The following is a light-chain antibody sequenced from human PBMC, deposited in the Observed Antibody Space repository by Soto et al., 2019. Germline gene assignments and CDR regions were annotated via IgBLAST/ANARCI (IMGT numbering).Light chain of an antibody. J-gene: IGKJ1*01. CDR1: QSISSY. CDR2: AAS. CDR3: QQYYSTPWT. V-gene: IGKV1-39*01. Sequence: DIQMTQSPSSLSASVGDRVTITCRASQSISSYLNWYQQKPGKAPKLLIYAASSLQSGVPSRFSGSGSGTDFTLTISSLQAEDVAVYYCQQYYSTPWTFGQGTKVDTK.